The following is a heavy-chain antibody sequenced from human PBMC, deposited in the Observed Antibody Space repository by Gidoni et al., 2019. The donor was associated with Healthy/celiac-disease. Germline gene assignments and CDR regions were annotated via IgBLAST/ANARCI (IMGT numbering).Heavy chain of an antibody. J-gene: IGHJ5*02. CDR2: ISYDGSNK. CDR3: AKDFSGGSWFDP. CDR1: GFTFSSSG. V-gene: IGHV3-30*18. D-gene: IGHD2-15*01. Sequence: QVQLVESGGGVVQPGRSLRLSCAASGFTFSSSGMHWVRQAPGKGLEWVAVISYDGSNKYYADSVKGRFTISRDNSKNTLYLQMNSLRAEDTAVYYCAKDFSGGSWFDPWGQGTLVTVSS.